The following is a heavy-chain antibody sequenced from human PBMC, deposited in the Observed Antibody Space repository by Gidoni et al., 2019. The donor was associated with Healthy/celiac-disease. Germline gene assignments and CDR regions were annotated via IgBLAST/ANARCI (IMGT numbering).Heavy chain of an antibody. D-gene: IGHD6-6*01. CDR2: IDPSDSYT. CDR3: ARPSGTSIAARPDAFDI. CDR1: GYSFTSYW. J-gene: IGHJ3*02. V-gene: IGHV5-10-1*03. Sequence: EVQLVQSGAEVKKPGESLRISCKGSGYSFTSYWISWVRQMPGKGREWMGRIDPSDSYTNYSPSFQGHVTISADKSISTAYLQWSSLKASDTAMYYCARPSGTSIAARPDAFDIWGQGTMVTVSS.